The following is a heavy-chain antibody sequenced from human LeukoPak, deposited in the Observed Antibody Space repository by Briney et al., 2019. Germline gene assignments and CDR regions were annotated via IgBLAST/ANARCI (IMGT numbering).Heavy chain of an antibody. D-gene: IGHD3-22*01. V-gene: IGHV1-69*05. J-gene: IGHJ4*02. CDR2: IIPIFGTA. CDR3: ARDYYDSSGPGDY. Sequence: ASVKVSCKASGGTFSSYAISWVRQAPGQGLEWMGRIIPIFGTANYAQKFQGRVTITTDESTSTAYMELSSLRSEDTAVYYCARDYYDSSGPGDYWGQGTLDTVSS. CDR1: GGTFSSYA.